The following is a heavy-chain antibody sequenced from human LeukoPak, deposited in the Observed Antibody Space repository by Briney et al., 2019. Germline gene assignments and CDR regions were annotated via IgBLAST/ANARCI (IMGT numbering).Heavy chain of an antibody. CDR2: IYHSGST. CDR3: ARVPAAIGGWDDYYYYMDV. CDR1: GGSISSSNW. V-gene: IGHV4-4*02. D-gene: IGHD2-2*01. Sequence: PSGTLSLTCAVSGGSISSSNWWSWVRQPPGKGLEWIGEIYHSGSTYYNPSLKSRVTISVDRSKNQFSLKLSSVTAADTAVYYCARVPAAIGGWDDYYYYMDVWGKGTTVTVSS. J-gene: IGHJ6*03.